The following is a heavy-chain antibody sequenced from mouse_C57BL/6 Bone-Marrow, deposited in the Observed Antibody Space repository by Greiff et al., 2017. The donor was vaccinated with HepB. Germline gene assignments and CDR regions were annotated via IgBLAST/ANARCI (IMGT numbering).Heavy chain of an antibody. CDR1: GFNIKDDY. D-gene: IGHD2-2*01. J-gene: IGHJ1*03. V-gene: IGHV14-4*01. CDR2: IDPENGDT. Sequence: VQLKQSGAELVRPGASVKLSCTASGFNIKDDYMHWVKQRPEQGLEWIGWIDPENGDTEYASKFQGKATITADTSSNTAYLQLSSLTSEDTAVYYCTGLRGYFDVWGTGTTVTVSS. CDR3: TGLRGYFDV.